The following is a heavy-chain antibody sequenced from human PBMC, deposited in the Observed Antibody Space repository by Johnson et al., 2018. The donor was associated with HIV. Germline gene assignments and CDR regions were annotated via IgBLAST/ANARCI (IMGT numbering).Heavy chain of an antibody. D-gene: IGHD1-1*01. CDR3: ARVPPFGTHPDGAFDI. CDR1: GFTFSSYW. CDR2: IKQDGSEK. V-gene: IGHV3-7*05. Sequence: VQPVESGGGLVQPGGSLRLSCAASGFTFSSYWMSWVRQAPGKGLEWVANIKQDGSEKYYVDSVKGRFTISRDNAKNSLYLQMNSLRAEDTAVYYCARVPPFGTHPDGAFDIWGQGTMVTVSS. J-gene: IGHJ3*02.